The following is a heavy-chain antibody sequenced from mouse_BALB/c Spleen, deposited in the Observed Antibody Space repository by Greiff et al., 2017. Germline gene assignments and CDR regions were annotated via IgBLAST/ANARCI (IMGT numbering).Heavy chain of an antibody. Sequence: EVMLVESGGGLVKPGGSLKLSCAASGFTFSSYAMSWVRQSPEKRLEWVAEISSGGSYTYYPDTVTGRFTISRDNAKNTLYLEMSSLRSEDTAMYYCARDHNAMDYWGQGTSVTVSS. CDR2: ISSGGSYT. V-gene: IGHV5-9-4*01. CDR3: ARDHNAMDY. J-gene: IGHJ4*01. CDR1: GFTFSSYA.